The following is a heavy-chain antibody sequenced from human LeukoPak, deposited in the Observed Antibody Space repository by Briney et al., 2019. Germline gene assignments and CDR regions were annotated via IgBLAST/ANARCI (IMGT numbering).Heavy chain of an antibody. CDR2: IGPTGTDR. V-gene: IGHV3-21*01. D-gene: IGHD1-14*01. J-gene: IGHJ4*02. CDR3: ATETIGRHYDY. CDR1: GFTFSSCG. Sequence: PGGSLRLSCAASGFTFSSCGFNWVRQAPGKGLEWVSSIGPTGTDRYYADSVRGRFTISRDNARNSMYLQMDSLRDEDTAVYYCATETIGRHYDYWGQGTLLTVSS.